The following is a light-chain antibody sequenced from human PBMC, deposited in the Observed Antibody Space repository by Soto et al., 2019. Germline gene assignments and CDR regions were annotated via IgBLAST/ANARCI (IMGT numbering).Light chain of an antibody. CDR2: DVS. Sequence: QSALTQPASVSGSPGQSITISCTGTSSDVGSYNYVSWYQQHPGKAPKLLIYDVSNRPSGVSDRFSGSKSGNTASLTISGLQAEDEADYYCGSYTRSNTMVLGGGTKLTVL. V-gene: IGLV2-14*01. CDR3: GSYTRSNTMV. CDR1: SSDVGSYNY. J-gene: IGLJ2*01.